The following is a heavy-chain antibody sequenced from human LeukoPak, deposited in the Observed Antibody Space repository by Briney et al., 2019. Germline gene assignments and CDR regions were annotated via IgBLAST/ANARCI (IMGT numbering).Heavy chain of an antibody. J-gene: IGHJ3*02. V-gene: IGHV3-43*01. D-gene: IGHD5-18*01. CDR3: ARSTAMVTWGSFDI. CDR1: GLTVSSNY. CDR2: ITWDGGTT. Sequence: GGSLRLSCAASGLTVSSNYMSWVRQAPGKGLEWVSLITWDGGTTYNADSVKGRCTSSRDNIKYSLYLQMNSLRTEDTALYYCARSTAMVTWGSFDIWGQGTLVTVSS.